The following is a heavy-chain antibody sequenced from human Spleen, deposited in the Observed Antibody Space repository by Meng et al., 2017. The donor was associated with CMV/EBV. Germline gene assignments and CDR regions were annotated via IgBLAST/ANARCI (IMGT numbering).Heavy chain of an antibody. CDR2: ISSNSGLYI. D-gene: IGHD3-3*01. Sequence: GESLKISCTASGFTFASYSMNWVRQAPGKGLEWVSSISSNSGLYIYYADSLQGRFIISRDNAANSLYLQMNTLRIEDTALYYCARAQKSALMTGMGVWGQGTTVTVSS. CDR3: ARAQKSALMTGMGV. CDR1: GFTFASYS. V-gene: IGHV3-21*04. J-gene: IGHJ6*02.